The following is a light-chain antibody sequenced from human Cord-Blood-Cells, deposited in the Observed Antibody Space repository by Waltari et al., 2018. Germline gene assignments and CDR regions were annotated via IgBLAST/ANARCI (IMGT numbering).Light chain of an antibody. CDR2: WAS. Sequence: DIVMTQSPDSLAVSLGERATINCKSSQSVLYSSNNKNYLAWYQQKPGQPPKLLIYWASTRESGVPDRFSGSGSGTEFTLTISSLQAEDVAVDYGQQYYSTPITFGQGTRLEIK. J-gene: IGKJ5*01. CDR1: QSVLYSSNNKNY. V-gene: IGKV4-1*01. CDR3: QQYYSTPIT.